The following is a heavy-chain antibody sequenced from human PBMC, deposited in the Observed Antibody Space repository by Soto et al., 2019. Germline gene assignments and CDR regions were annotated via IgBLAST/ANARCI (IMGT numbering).Heavy chain of an antibody. CDR1: EFTFSSLT. V-gene: IGHV3-23*01. CDR3: AKDGCSDGICYMGGDFYYHSGMDV. J-gene: IGHJ6*02. D-gene: IGHD2-8*01. CDR2: ISGRDGGT. Sequence: EVQLLESGGGLIQPGGSMRLSCAVSEFTFSSLTMSWVRQAPGKGLEWVSSISGRDGGTYHADSVKGRFTISKDNSKNTLYLQMNSLRAEDTAVYYCAKDGCSDGICYMGGDFYYHSGMDVWGQGTTVTVSS.